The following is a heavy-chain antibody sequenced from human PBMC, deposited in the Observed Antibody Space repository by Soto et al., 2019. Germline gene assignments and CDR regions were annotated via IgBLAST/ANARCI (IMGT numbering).Heavy chain of an antibody. Sequence: PVGSLRLSCAASGFTVSSNYMSWVRQAPGKGLEWVSVIYSGGSTYYADSVKGRFTISRDNSKNTLYLQMNSLRAEDTAVYYCARVRYSSSWSRSFDYWGQGTLVTVSS. CDR1: GFTVSSNY. D-gene: IGHD6-13*01. CDR3: ARVRYSSSWSRSFDY. J-gene: IGHJ4*02. CDR2: IYSGGST. V-gene: IGHV3-53*01.